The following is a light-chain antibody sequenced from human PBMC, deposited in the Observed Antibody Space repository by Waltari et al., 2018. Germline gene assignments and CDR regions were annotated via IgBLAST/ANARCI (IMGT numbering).Light chain of an antibody. CDR1: QSISDG. Sequence: DIQMTQSPSTLSASVGDRVTITCRASQSISDGLDWYQQKPGKAPKVLIYKSFTLQSGVPSRFSGSGSETEFFLTISSLQPDDFATYYCQQYNIWPYTFGQGTTLEI. V-gene: IGKV1-5*03. CDR3: QQYNIWPYT. J-gene: IGKJ2*01. CDR2: KSF.